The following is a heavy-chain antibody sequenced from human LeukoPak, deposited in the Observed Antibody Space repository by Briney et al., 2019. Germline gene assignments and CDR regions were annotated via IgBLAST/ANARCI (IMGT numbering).Heavy chain of an antibody. CDR2: ISGSGGST. Sequence: PSETLSLTCTVSGGSISSYYWSWVRQAPGKGLEWVSAISGSGGSTYYADSVTGRFTISRDNSKNTLYLEMNSLRAEDTAVYYCANLVTMIRGVIAGHSGRPRKHGMDVWGQGTTVTVSS. CDR1: GGSISSYY. V-gene: IGHV3-23*01. J-gene: IGHJ6*02. D-gene: IGHD3-10*01. CDR3: ANLVTMIRGVIAGHSGRPRKHGMDV.